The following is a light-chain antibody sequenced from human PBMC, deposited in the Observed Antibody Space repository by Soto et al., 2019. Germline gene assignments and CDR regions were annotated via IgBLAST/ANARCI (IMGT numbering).Light chain of an antibody. CDR2: GVS. V-gene: IGKV3-20*01. CDR3: QQYGPSRAFT. CDR1: QSSNS. J-gene: IGKJ3*01. Sequence: EIVLSQSPGTLSLSPGERATLSCRTSQSSNSLAWYQHKPGQAPRLLIYGVSSRPTDIPDRFSGSGSGTDFTLTISSLEPEDFAVYYCQQYGPSRAFTFGPGTKVDIK.